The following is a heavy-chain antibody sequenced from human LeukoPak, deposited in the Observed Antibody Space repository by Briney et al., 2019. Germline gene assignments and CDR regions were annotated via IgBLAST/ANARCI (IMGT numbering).Heavy chain of an antibody. D-gene: IGHD6-25*01. CDR1: LGSLPRYH. Sequence: SETPSLTRTLSLGSLPRYHSSWVRHPPGRGLGSGGYIFYNGTTNYNPSPKSRVTIAVYTSNNQFSLRVSYVTAADTAVYYWARADSGWPLFDYWGQGTLVAVSP. V-gene: IGHV4-59*01. CDR3: ARADSGWPLFDY. CDR2: IFYNGTT. J-gene: IGHJ4*02.